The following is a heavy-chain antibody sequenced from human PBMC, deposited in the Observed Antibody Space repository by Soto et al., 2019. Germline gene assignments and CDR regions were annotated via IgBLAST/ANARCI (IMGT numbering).Heavy chain of an antibody. V-gene: IGHV4-61*01. Sequence: SETLSLTCTVSGGSVSSGRYYWSWIRQPPGKGLEWIGYIYYSGSTNYNPSLKSRVTISVDTSKNQFSLKLSSVTAADTAVYYCARAIAAARLNWFDPWGQGTLVTVSS. CDR1: GGSVSSGRYY. D-gene: IGHD6-13*01. CDR3: ARAIAAARLNWFDP. CDR2: IYYSGST. J-gene: IGHJ5*02.